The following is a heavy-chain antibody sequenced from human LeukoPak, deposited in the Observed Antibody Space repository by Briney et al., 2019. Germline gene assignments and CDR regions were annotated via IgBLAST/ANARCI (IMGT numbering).Heavy chain of an antibody. CDR2: INPSGGST. J-gene: IGHJ5*02. D-gene: IGHD6-13*01. CDR3: ARDLLIAAAGLNWFDP. Sequence: GASVKVSCKASGYTFTSYYMHWVRQAPGLGLEWMGIINPSGGSTSYAQKFQGRVTMTRDTSTSTVYMELSSLRSEDTAVYYCARDLLIAAAGLNWFDPWGQGTLVTVSS. V-gene: IGHV1-46*01. CDR1: GYTFTSYY.